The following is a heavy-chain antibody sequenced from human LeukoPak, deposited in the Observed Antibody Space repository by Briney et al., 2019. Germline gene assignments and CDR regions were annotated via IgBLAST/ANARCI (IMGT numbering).Heavy chain of an antibody. Sequence: GGSLRLSCAASGFTFSSYAMSWVRQAPGKGLEWVSAISGSGGSTYYADSVKGRFTISRDNSKNTLYLQMNSLRAEDTAVYYCAKARQWLVYGYYFDYWGQGTLVTVSS. CDR1: GFTFSSYA. CDR3: AKARQWLVYGYYFDY. CDR2: ISGSGGST. J-gene: IGHJ4*02. V-gene: IGHV3-23*01. D-gene: IGHD6-19*01.